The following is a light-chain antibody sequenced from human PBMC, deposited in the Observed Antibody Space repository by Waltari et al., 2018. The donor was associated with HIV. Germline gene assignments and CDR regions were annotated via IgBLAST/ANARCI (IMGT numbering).Light chain of an antibody. V-gene: IGKV3-15*01. J-gene: IGKJ2*01. CDR3: QQYHKRHET. CDR1: ESGHSN. CDR2: AAS. Sequence: EILMTKSPPPLSVSPGGGATLYCRASESGHSNLAGFQHKPGQAPRLRIYAASTRATGVPDRFSASGSGTDFTLTIRSLQSEDFAIYFCQQYHKRHETFGQGTKLEIK.